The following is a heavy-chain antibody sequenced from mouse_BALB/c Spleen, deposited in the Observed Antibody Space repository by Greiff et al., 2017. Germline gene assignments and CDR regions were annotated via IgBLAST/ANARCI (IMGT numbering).Heavy chain of an antibody. CDR3: ARGIYYGYDGVFAY. Sequence: VQLQQSGPELVKPGASVKIPCKASGYTFTDYNMDWVKQSHGKSLEWIGEINPNNGGTIYNQKFKGKATLTVDKSSSTAYMELRSLTSEDTAVYYCARGIYYGYDGVFAYWGQGTLVTVSA. D-gene: IGHD2-2*01. CDR2: INPNNGGT. J-gene: IGHJ3*01. V-gene: IGHV1-18*01. CDR1: GYTFTDYN.